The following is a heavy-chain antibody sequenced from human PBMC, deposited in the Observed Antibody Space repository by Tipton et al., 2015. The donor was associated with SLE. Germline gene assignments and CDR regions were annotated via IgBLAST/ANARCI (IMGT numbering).Heavy chain of an antibody. CDR1: GGSISSHY. V-gene: IGHV4-59*11. J-gene: IGHJ4*02. Sequence: GLVKPSETLSLTCTVSGGSISSHYWSWIRQPPGKGLEWIGYIYYSGSTNYNPSLKSRGTISVDTSKNQFSLKLRSVTAADTAVYYCARGGSESWLLLNDWGQGTLVTVSS. CDR3: ARGGSESWLLLND. D-gene: IGHD3-22*01. CDR2: IYYSGST.